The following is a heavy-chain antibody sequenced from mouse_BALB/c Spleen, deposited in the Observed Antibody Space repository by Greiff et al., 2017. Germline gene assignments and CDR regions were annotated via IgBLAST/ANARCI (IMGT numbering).Heavy chain of an antibody. D-gene: IGHD3-1*01. J-gene: IGHJ3*01. CDR1: GFNIKDYY. CDR2: IDPENGNT. CDR3: SRGGNSGFAY. V-gene: IGHV14-1*02. Sequence: VQLQQSGAELVRPGALVKLSCKASGFNIKDYYMHWVKQRPEQGLEWIGWIDPENGNTIYDPKFQGKASITADTSSNTAYLQLSSLTSEDTAVYYCSRGGNSGFAYWGQGTLVTVSA.